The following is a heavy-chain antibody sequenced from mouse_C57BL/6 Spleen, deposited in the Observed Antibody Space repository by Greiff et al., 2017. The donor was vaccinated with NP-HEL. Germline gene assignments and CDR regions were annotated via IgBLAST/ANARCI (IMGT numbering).Heavy chain of an antibody. CDR1: GFTFSSYA. Sequence: EVKLVESGGGLVKPGGSLKLSCAASGFTFSSYAMSWVRQTPEKRLEWVATISDGGSYTYYPDNVKGRFTISRDNAKNNLYLQMSHLKSEDTAMYYCASWDAMDYWGQGTSVTVSS. J-gene: IGHJ4*01. D-gene: IGHD4-1*01. CDR2: ISDGGSYT. CDR3: ASWDAMDY. V-gene: IGHV5-4*03.